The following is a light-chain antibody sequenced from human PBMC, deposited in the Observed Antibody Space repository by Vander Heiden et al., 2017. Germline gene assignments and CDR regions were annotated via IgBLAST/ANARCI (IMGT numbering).Light chain of an antibody. CDR1: QSILYSSTKQNY. Sequence: DIVITQSPDSLAVSLGERATINCRSSQSILYSSTKQNYLAWYQQKPGQPPQRLIYWASTRESGVPERFSGSGSGTDFTLTISSLQAEDVAVYYCLQYENLPYTFGQGTKLEIK. J-gene: IGKJ2*01. CDR2: WAS. CDR3: LQYENLPYT. V-gene: IGKV4-1*01.